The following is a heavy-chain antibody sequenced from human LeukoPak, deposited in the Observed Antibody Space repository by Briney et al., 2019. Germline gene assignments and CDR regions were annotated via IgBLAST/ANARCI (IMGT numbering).Heavy chain of an antibody. CDR1: GISFSNYA. V-gene: IGHV3-23*01. J-gene: IGHJ4*02. CDR2: ISGFGSSP. Sequence: GGSLRLSCVASGISFSNYAMSWVRQAPGKGLEWVSGISGFGSSPYYADSVKGRFTISRDNSKNTLYLQMNSLRAEDTAVYYCADLGTTYYYDHSTYWGRGTLVTVSS. D-gene: IGHD3-22*01. CDR3: ADLGTTYYYDHSTY.